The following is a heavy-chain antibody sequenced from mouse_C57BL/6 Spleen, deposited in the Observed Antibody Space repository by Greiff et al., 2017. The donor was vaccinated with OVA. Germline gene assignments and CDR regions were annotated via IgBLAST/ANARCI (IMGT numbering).Heavy chain of an antibody. CDR3: ARKGGYDYDDAMDY. CDR2: IDPSDSYT. V-gene: IGHV1-50*01. J-gene: IGHJ4*01. Sequence: QVQLQQPGAELVKPGASVKLSCKASGYTFTSYWMQWVKQRPGRGLEWIGEIDPSDSYTNYNQKFKGKATLTVDTSSSTAYMQLSSLTSEDSAVYYCARKGGYDYDDAMDYWGQGTSVTVSS. D-gene: IGHD2-4*01. CDR1: GYTFTSYW.